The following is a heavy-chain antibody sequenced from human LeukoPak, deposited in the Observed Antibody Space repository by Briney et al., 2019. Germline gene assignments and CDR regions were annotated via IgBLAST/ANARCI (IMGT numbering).Heavy chain of an antibody. D-gene: IGHD3-10*01. J-gene: IGHJ4*02. CDR1: GGSISSYY. Sequence: PSETLSLTCTVSGGSISSYYWSWVRQPPGKGLEWLGYIYYSGSTNYNPSLKSRVTISVDTSKNQFSLKLSSVTAADTAVYYCARSNGSGRQYYFDYWGQGTLVTVSS. CDR2: IYYSGST. CDR3: ARSNGSGRQYYFDY. V-gene: IGHV4-59*08.